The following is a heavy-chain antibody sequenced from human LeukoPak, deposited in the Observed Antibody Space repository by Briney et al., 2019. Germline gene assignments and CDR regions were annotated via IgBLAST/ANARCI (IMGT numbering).Heavy chain of an antibody. J-gene: IGHJ5*02. Sequence: GGSLRLSCAASGFTFSSYAMSWVRQAPGKGLEWVSAISGSGGSTYYADSVKGRFTISRDNSKNTLYLQMNSLRAEDTAVYYCAKSNGYCSGGSCFDNWSDPWGQGTLVTVSS. CDR2: ISGSGGST. D-gene: IGHD2-15*01. V-gene: IGHV3-23*01. CDR1: GFTFSSYA. CDR3: AKSNGYCSGGSCFDNWSDP.